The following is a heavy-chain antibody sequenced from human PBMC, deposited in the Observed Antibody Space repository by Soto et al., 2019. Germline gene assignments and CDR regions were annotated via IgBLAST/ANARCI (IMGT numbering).Heavy chain of an antibody. Sequence: QVQLVESGGGVVQPGRSLRLSCAASGFTFNNYGMHWVRQAPGKGLEWLAVIWNDGRDSSSANSVKGQFTITRDNSKNTLYLQMSSLRAEDTAVYYCARRQIPPPTRGAANARGGMDVWGQGTTVTVSS. D-gene: IGHD6-13*01. J-gene: IGHJ6*02. CDR3: ARRQIPPPTRGAANARGGMDV. CDR2: IWNDGRDS. V-gene: IGHV3-33*01. CDR1: GFTFNNYG.